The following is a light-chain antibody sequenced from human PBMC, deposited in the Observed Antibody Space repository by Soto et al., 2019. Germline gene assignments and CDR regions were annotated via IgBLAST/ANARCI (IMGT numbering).Light chain of an antibody. CDR1: SSNIGAGYD. CDR3: QSYDGSLSGLYV. Sequence: QSVLTQPPSVSGAPGQRGTISCTGSSSNIGAGYDVHWYQQLPGTAPKLLIYGNSNRPSGVPDRFSGSKSGTSASLAITGLQAEDEADYYCQSYDGSLSGLYVFGTGTKVTVL. J-gene: IGLJ1*01. CDR2: GNS. V-gene: IGLV1-40*01.